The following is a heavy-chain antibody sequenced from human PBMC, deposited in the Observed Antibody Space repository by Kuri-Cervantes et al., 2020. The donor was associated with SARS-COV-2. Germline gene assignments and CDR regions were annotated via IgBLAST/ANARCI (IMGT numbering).Heavy chain of an antibody. V-gene: IGHV3-23*01. Sequence: LSLTCAASGFTFSSYAMSWVRQAPGKGLEWVSAISGSGGSTYYADSVKGRLTISRDNSKNTLYLQMNSLRAEDTAVYYCAKEGFFYGSGRHFDYWGQGTLVTVSS. D-gene: IGHD3-10*01. J-gene: IGHJ4*02. CDR1: GFTFSSYA. CDR3: AKEGFFYGSGRHFDY. CDR2: ISGSGGST.